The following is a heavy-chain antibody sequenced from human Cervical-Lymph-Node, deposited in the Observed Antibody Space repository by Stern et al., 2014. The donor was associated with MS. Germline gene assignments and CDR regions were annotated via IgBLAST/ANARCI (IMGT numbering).Heavy chain of an antibody. CDR2: IRPGGSKT. CDR1: GFSITNFW. CDR3: AGGHGDV. V-gene: IGHV3-7*01. J-gene: IGHJ6*02. Sequence: EVQLVESGGGLVQPGGSLRLSCAASGFSITNFWMNSVRQAPGKGVEWVANIRPGGSKTYYLDAGDARFTNSRESAKNSLSVQMNSLGTDDTAVYCCAGGHGDVWGQGTTVTVSS.